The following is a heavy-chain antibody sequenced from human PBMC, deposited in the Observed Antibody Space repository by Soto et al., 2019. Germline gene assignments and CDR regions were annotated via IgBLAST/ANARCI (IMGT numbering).Heavy chain of an antibody. Sequence: EVQLVESGGGLVQPGGSLRLSCAASGFTVSKKYMNWVRQAPGKGLEWVSVIYSGGSTYYADSVKARFTITRDNSKHTVNLQMNSLRAEDTAVYYCATSRDSGTPGYFDYWGQGALVTVAS. CDR1: GFTVSKKY. CDR2: IYSGGST. D-gene: IGHD1-26*01. CDR3: ATSRDSGTPGYFDY. J-gene: IGHJ4*02. V-gene: IGHV3-66*01.